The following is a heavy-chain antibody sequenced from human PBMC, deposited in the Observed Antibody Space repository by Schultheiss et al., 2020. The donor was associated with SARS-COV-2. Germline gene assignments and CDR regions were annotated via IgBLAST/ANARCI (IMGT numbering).Heavy chain of an antibody. CDR1: GGSISSYY. V-gene: IGHV4-59*01. CDR2: IYYSGST. D-gene: IGHD1-14*01. Sequence: LETLSLTCTVSGGSISSYYWSWIRQPPGKGLEWIGYIYYSGSTNYNPSLKSRVTISVSTSKNQVSLKLSSVTAADTAVYYCARDSRGTTRDWGQGTLVTVSS. J-gene: IGHJ4*02. CDR3: ARDSRGTTRD.